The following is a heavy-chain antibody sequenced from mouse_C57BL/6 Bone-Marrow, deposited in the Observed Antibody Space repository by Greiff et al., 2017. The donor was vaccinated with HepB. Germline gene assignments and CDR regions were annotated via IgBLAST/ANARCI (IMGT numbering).Heavy chain of an antibody. CDR3: ARRKWLLLYYFDY. CDR1: GYTFTDYN. CDR2: INPNNGGT. D-gene: IGHD2-3*01. V-gene: IGHV1-22*01. Sequence: VQLQQSGPELVKPGASVKMSCKASGYTFTDYNMHWVKQSHGKSLEWIGYINPNNGGTSYNQKFKGKATLTVNKSSSTAYMELRSLTSEDSAVYYCARRKWLLLYYFDYWGQGTTLTVSS. J-gene: IGHJ2*01.